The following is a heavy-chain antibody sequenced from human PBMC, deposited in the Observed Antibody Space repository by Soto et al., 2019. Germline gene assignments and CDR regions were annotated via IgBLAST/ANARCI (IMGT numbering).Heavy chain of an antibody. J-gene: IGHJ6*02. V-gene: IGHV3-23*01. CDR3: AKATYCSGGSCYSQYYYYGMDV. CDR2: ISGSGGST. CDR1: GFTFSSYA. D-gene: IGHD2-15*01. Sequence: EVQLLESGGGLVQPGGSLRLSCAASGFTFSSYAMSWVRKAPGKGLEWVSAISGSGGSTYYADSVKGRFTISRDNSKNTLYLQMNSLRAEDTAVYYCAKATYCSGGSCYSQYYYYGMDVWGQGTTVTVSS.